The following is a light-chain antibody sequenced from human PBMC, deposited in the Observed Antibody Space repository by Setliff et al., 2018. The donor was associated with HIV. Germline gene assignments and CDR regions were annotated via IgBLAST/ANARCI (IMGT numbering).Light chain of an antibody. CDR3: LLSYGGARV. J-gene: IGLJ1*01. Sequence: QAVVTQESSLTVSPGGTISLTCVSSTGAVTSGHYPHWFQQKPGQVPRPLIYDATKRHSWTPSRFSGSLLRDKAALTLSNAQAEDEADYYCLLSYGGARVFGRGTKGTVL. CDR1: TGAVTSGHY. CDR2: DAT. V-gene: IGLV7-46*01.